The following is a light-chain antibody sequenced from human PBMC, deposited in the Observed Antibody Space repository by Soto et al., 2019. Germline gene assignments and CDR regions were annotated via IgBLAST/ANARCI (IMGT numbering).Light chain of an antibody. V-gene: IGKV1-5*03. CDR2: NSS. J-gene: IGKJ1*01. CDR1: QSFSIW. CDR3: QQFNTSPWT. Sequence: DIQMTQSPSTLSASAGDRVTISCRASQSFSIWLAWYQQQPGRAPKLLIYNSSIVESGVPSRFSGSGSVTKFTLTISSLQPDDFASYYCQQFNTSPWTLGQGTKVDIK.